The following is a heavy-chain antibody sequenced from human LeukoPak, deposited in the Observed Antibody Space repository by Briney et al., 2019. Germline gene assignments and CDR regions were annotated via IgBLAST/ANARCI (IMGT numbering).Heavy chain of an antibody. CDR3: ARGGYSSSWYSDY. D-gene: IGHD6-13*01. J-gene: IGHJ4*02. CDR1: GFTFSSYE. Sequence: GGSLRLSCAASGFTFSSYEMNWVRQAPGKGLEWVSYISSSGSTIYYADSVKGRFTISRDNAKNSLYLRMNSLRAEDTAVYYCARGGYSSSWYSDYWGQGTLVTVSS. CDR2: ISSSGSTI. V-gene: IGHV3-48*03.